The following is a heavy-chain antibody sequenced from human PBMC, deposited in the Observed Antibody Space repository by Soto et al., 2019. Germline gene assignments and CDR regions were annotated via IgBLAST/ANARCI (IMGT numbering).Heavy chain of an antibody. Sequence: LRLSCTASGFPFSHYAMNWVRQGPGTRLEWVADISGSGDSARYADSVRGRFTISRDNSRDMLYLQMNSLRAEDTAVYYCAKARYYDSTGYLYYFDYWGQGTLVTV. D-gene: IGHD3-22*01. CDR2: ISGSGDSA. J-gene: IGHJ4*02. CDR3: AKARYYDSTGYLYYFDY. CDR1: GFPFSHYA. V-gene: IGHV3-23*01.